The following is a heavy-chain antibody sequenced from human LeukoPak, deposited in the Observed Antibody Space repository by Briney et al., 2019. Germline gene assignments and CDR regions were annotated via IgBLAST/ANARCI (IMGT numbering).Heavy chain of an antibody. CDR1: GFTFSNYA. J-gene: IGHJ1*01. V-gene: IGHV3-23*01. CDR3: AKMSGSSGYYEYFQQ. D-gene: IGHD3-22*01. CDR2: ISGSGGST. Sequence: GGSLRPSCAASGFTFSNYAMSWARQAPGKGLQWVSGISGSGGSTYYADSVKGRFTISRDNSKNTLYLQMNSLRAEDTAVYYFAKMSGSSGYYEYFQQWGQGTLVTVSS.